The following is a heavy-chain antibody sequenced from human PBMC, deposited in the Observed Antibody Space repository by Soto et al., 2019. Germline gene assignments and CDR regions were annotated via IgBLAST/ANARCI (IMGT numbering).Heavy chain of an antibody. CDR2: IYYSGST. J-gene: IGHJ4*02. D-gene: IGHD3-3*01. V-gene: IGHV4-59*08. CDR3: ARGGWRHIDY. Sequence: QVQLQESGPGLAKPSETLSLTCTVSGGSISTYDWSWIRQPPGKGLEWIGYIYYSGSTNYNPSLRSRVTISVDTSKNQFSLKLSSVSAADTAVYYCARGGWRHIDYWGQGPRFTVSS. CDR1: GGSISTYD.